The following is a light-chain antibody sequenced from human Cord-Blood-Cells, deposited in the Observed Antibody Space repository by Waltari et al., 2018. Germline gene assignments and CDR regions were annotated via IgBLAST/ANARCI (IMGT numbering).Light chain of an antibody. CDR3: QQYYSYPLVP. Sequence: AIRITQSPSSLSASTGDRVTITCRASQGISSYLAWYQQKPGKAPKLLIYAASTLQSGVPSRFSGSGSGTDFTRTISCLQSEDFATYYCQQYYSYPLVPFGQGTRLEIK. CDR2: AAS. V-gene: IGKV1-8*01. CDR1: QGISSY. J-gene: IGKJ5*01.